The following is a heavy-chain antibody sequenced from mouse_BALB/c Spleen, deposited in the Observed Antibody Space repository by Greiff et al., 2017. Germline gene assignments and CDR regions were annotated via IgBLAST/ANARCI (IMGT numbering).Heavy chain of an antibody. D-gene: IGHD1-3*01. CDR2: ISSGSSTI. Sequence: DVHLVESGGGLVQPGGSRKLSCAASGFTFSSFGMHWVRQAPEKGLEWVAYISSGSSTIYYADTVKGRFTISRDNPKNTLFLQMTSLRSEDTAMYYCARSGGKGYLDVWGAGTTVTVSS. CDR1: GFTFSSFG. J-gene: IGHJ1*01. CDR3: ARSGGKGYLDV. V-gene: IGHV5-17*02.